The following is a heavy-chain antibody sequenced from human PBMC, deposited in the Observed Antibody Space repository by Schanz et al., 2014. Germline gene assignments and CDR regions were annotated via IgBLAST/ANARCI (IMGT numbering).Heavy chain of an antibody. CDR3: ATCSGGTCHAKPVLDN. D-gene: IGHD2-15*01. Sequence: QVQLVQSGAEVKKPGASVKVSCKASGYTFTRYYIHWVRQAPGQGLEWMGRIIPIVDITNYAQKFLGRVTITADTSTSTAYMELSSLRSEDTAVYYCATCSGGTCHAKPVLDNWGQGTLVTVSS. V-gene: IGHV1-46*01. J-gene: IGHJ4*02. CDR2: IIPIVDIT. CDR1: GYTFTRYY.